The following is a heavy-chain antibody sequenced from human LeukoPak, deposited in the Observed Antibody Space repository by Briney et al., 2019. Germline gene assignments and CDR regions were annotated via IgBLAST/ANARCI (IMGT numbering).Heavy chain of an antibody. J-gene: IGHJ4*02. CDR1: GFTFSSYA. V-gene: IGHV3-30-3*01. D-gene: IGHD1-26*01. CDR2: ISYDGSNK. Sequence: GGSLRLSCAASGFTFSSYAMQWVRQAPGRGREGVAIISYDGSNKYYADSVMGRFTISRDNSKNTLFLQMNSLRAEDTAVYYCARGVAGSYFDYWGQGTLVTVSS. CDR3: ARGVAGSYFDY.